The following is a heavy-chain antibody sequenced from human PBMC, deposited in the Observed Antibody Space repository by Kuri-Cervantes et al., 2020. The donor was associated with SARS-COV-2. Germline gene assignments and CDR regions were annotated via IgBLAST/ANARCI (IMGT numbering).Heavy chain of an antibody. CDR1: GFTFDEYA. D-gene: IGHD2-2*01. CDR3: ASPRGEYQLLPFDY. J-gene: IGHJ4*02. CDR2: ISWNSGNI. Sequence: SLKISCAASGFTFDEYAMHWVRQAPGKGLEWVSGISWNSGNIDYADSVKGRFTISRDNAKNTLYLQMNSLRAEDTAVYYCASPRGEYQLLPFDYWGQGTLVTVSS. V-gene: IGHV3-9*01.